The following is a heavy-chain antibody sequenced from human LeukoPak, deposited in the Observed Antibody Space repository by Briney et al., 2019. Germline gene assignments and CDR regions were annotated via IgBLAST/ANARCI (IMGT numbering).Heavy chain of an antibody. V-gene: IGHV3-23*01. D-gene: IGHD1-14*01. J-gene: IGHJ6*02. CDR3: AKVRTYFYHGLDV. CDR2: ISASTSGT. Sequence: GGSLRLSCAASGFTFSDYYTNWIRQAPGKGLEWVSGISASTSGTYYADSVKGRFTISRDNSKDTVFLQMNSLRAEDTAVYYCAKVRTYFYHGLDVWGQGTTVTVSS. CDR1: GFTFSDYY.